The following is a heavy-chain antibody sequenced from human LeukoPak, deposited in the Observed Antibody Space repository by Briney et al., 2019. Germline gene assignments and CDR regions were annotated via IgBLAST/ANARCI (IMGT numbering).Heavy chain of an antibody. J-gene: IGHJ3*02. CDR3: ARDSVSWDWDAFDI. CDR1: GFTFSSYA. D-gene: IGHD3/OR15-3a*01. CDR2: ISSSSSTI. Sequence: GGSLRLSCAASGFTFSSYAMNWVRQAPGKGLEWVSYISSSSSTIYYADSVKGRFTISRDNAKNSLYLQMNSLRAEDTAVYYCARDSVSWDWDAFDIWGQGTMVTVSS. V-gene: IGHV3-48*04.